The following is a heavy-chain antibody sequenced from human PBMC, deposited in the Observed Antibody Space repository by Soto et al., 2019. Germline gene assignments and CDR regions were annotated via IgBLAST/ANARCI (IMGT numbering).Heavy chain of an antibody. CDR1: GFTFSSYA. V-gene: IGHV3-23*01. D-gene: IGHD6-6*01. Sequence: EVQLLESGGGLVQPGGSLGLSCAASGFTFSSYAMSWVRQAPGKGLEWVSSISGSGGSTYYADSVKGRFTISRDNSKNTLYLQMNSLRAEDTAAYYCAKRPLILAAREFDYWGQGTLVTVSS. CDR2: ISGSGGST. CDR3: AKRPLILAAREFDY. J-gene: IGHJ4*02.